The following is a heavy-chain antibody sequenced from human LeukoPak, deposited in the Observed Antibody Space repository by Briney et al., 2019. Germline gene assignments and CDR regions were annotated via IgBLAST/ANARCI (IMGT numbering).Heavy chain of an antibody. Sequence: RGESLKISCKGSGYSFSSFWIGWVRQMPGKGLEWMGIIYARDSDTRYSPSFQGQVTISADKSSTSAYLQWSSLKASDTAMYYCARHVSFSTASPHGFDIWGQGTIVTVSS. CDR1: GYSFSSFW. D-gene: IGHD5/OR15-5a*01. J-gene: IGHJ3*02. V-gene: IGHV5-51*01. CDR2: IYARDSDT. CDR3: ARHVSFSTASPHGFDI.